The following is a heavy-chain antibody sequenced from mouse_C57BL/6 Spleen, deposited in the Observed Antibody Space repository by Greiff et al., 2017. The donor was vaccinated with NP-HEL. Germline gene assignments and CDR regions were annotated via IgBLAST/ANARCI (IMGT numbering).Heavy chain of an antibody. Sequence: QVQLQQSGAELVMPGASVKLSCKASGYTFTSYWMHWVKQRPGQGLEWIGEIDPSDSYTNYNQKFKGKSTLTVDKSSSTAYMQLSSLTSEDSAVYYCARHGSSYVDYWGQGTTLTVSS. V-gene: IGHV1-69*01. CDR1: GYTFTSYW. D-gene: IGHD1-1*01. CDR2: IDPSDSYT. CDR3: ARHGSSYVDY. J-gene: IGHJ2*01.